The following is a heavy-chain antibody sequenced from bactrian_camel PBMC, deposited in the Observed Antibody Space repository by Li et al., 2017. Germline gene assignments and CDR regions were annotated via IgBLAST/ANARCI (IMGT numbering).Heavy chain of an antibody. CDR1: GYSYKDYC. J-gene: IGHJ6*01. CDR2: LDNNEIT. V-gene: IGHV3S53*01. Sequence: HVQLVESGGGSVQAGGSLTLSCAASGYSYKDYCMGWFRQAPGKEREVVATLDNNEITTYGDSVKGRFTISLVNANRTLFLHMNSLKPEDTAMYQCAEEHGGHCPEASGLFGYWGRGTQVTVS. CDR3: AEEHGGHCPEASGLFGY.